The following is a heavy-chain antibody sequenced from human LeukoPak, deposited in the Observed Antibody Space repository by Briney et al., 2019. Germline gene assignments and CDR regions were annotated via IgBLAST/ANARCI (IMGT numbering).Heavy chain of an antibody. Sequence: AGGSLRLSCAASGFTFSSYAMSWVRQAPGKGLEWVSALSGSGGSTYYTDSVKGRFTISRDNSKNTLYLQMNSLRAEDTAVYYCAKGRGWEASYYYYYMDVWGKGTTVTISS. J-gene: IGHJ6*03. V-gene: IGHV3-23*01. CDR1: GFTFSSYA. CDR3: AKGRGWEASYYYYYMDV. D-gene: IGHD1-26*01. CDR2: LSGSGGST.